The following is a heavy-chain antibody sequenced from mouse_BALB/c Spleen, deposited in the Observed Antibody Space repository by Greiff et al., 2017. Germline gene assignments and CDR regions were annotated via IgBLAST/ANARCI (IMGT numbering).Heavy chain of an antibody. CDR1: GYTFTSYV. Sequence: EVQGVESGPELVKPGASVKMSCKASGYTFTSYVMHWVKQKPGQGLEWIGYINPYNDGTKYNEKFKGKATLTSDKSSSTAYMELSSLTSEDSAVYYCAREGTTVVRGDYWGQGTTLTVSS. D-gene: IGHD1-1*01. J-gene: IGHJ2*01. CDR2: INPYNDGT. CDR3: AREGTTVVRGDY. V-gene: IGHV1-14*01.